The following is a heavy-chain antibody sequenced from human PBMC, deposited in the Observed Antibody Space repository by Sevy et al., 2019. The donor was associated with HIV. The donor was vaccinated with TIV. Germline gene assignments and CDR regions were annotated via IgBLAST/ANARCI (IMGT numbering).Heavy chain of an antibody. V-gene: IGHV3-30*01. CDR2: ISHDGNNK. J-gene: IGHJ4*02. Sequence: GGSLRLSCTASGFTFSRYAMYWVRQAPGKGLEWVAVISHDGNNKDYADSVKGRFTISRDNSKNTLYMQMTSLRAEDRAFYYCASHYYDSTGYYYPLHYWGQGTLVTVSS. D-gene: IGHD3-22*01. CDR3: ASHYYDSTGYYYPLHY. CDR1: GFTFSRYA.